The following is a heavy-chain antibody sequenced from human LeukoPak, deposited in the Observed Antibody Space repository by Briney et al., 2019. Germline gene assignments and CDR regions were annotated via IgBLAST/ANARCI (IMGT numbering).Heavy chain of an antibody. D-gene: IGHD2-2*01. V-gene: IGHV3-15*01. J-gene: IGHJ4*02. CDR3: TTEVGDIVVVPAAIDY. CDR2: IKSKTDGGTT. Sequence: GGSLRLSCAASGFSFSGYGMHWVRQAPGKGLEWVGRIKSKTDGGTTDYAAPVKGRFTISRDDSKNTLYRQMNSLKTEDTAVYYCTTEVGDIVVVPAAIDYWGQGTLVTVSS. CDR1: GFSFSGYG.